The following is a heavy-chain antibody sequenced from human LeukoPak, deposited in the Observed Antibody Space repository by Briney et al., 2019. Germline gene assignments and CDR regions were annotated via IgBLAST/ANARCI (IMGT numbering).Heavy chain of an antibody. J-gene: IGHJ4*02. V-gene: IGHV4-34*01. CDR3: ARGPIVLMVYAILGTRPYFDY. CDR2: INHSGST. D-gene: IGHD2-8*01. CDR1: GGSFSGYY. Sequence: PSETLSLTCAVYGGSFSGYYWSWIRQPPGKGLEWIGEINHSGSTNYNPSLKSRVTISVDTSKNQFSLKLSFVTAADTAVYYCARGPIVLMVYAILGTRPYFDYWGQGTLGTVSS.